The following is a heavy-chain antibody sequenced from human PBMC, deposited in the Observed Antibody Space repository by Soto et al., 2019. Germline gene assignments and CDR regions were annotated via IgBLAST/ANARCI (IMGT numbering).Heavy chain of an antibody. D-gene: IGHD6-19*01. CDR2: ISYDGSNK. J-gene: IGHJ4*02. CDR1: GFTFSSYG. V-gene: IGHV3-30*18. CDR3: AKTWYSSGWYYFDY. Sequence: QVQLVESGEGVVQPGRSLRLSCAASGFTFSSYGMHWVRQAPGKGLEWVAVISYDGSNKYYADSVKGRFTISRDNSKNTLYLQMNSLRAEDTAVYYCAKTWYSSGWYYFDYWGQGTLVTVSS.